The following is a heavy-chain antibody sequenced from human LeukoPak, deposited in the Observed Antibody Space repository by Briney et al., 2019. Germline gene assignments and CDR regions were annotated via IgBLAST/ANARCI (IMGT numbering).Heavy chain of an antibody. J-gene: IGHJ5*02. V-gene: IGHV4-59*11. CDR2: IFYRGNT. Sequence: PSETLSLTCTVSGDSITSHYWSWVRQAPGKGLEWIGYIFYRGNTNYSPALKSRVTISLDTSENQFSLRLTSVTTADTAVYFCARTGDYSRSTGGWFEPWGQGTLVTVSS. CDR3: ARTGDYSRSTGGWFEP. D-gene: IGHD2-2*01. CDR1: GDSITSHY.